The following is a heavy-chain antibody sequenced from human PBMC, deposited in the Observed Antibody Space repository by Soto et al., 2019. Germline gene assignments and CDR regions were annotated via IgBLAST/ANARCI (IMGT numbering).Heavy chain of an antibody. D-gene: IGHD5-18*01. J-gene: IGHJ3*02. CDR2: IDPSDSYT. CDR1: GYSFTSYW. Sequence: EVQLVQSGAEVKKPGESLRISCKGSGYSFTSYWISWVRQMPGKGLEWMGRIDPSDSYTNYSPSFQGHVTISADKSISTAYLQWSSLKASDTAMYYCARPIPNVDTAMVRGESFDIWGQGTMVTVSS. V-gene: IGHV5-10-1*03. CDR3: ARPIPNVDTAMVRGESFDI.